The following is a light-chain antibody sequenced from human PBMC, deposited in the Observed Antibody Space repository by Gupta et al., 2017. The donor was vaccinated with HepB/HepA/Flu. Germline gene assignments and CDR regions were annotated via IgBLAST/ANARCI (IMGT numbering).Light chain of an antibody. J-gene: IGLJ2*01. CDR1: SSNIGSNT. CDR3: AAWDDSLNGVV. V-gene: IGLV1-44*01. Sequence: QSVLTQPPSASGTPGQSVTISCSGSSSNIGSNTVNWYPQLPGTAPKLLIYSNNQRPSGVPDRFSGSKSGTSASLAISGLQSEDEADYDCAAWDDSLNGVVFGGGTKLTVL. CDR2: SNN.